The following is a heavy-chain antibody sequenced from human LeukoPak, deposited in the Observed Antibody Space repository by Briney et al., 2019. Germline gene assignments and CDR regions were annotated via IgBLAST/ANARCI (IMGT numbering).Heavy chain of an antibody. J-gene: IGHJ3*02. CDR1: GFTFSSYA. V-gene: IGHV3-23*01. D-gene: IGHD2-2*01. CDR3: AKGEVVPAAIFGFHI. Sequence: GGSLRLSCAASGFTFSSYAMSWVREAPGKGPEWVSTIRGRGGTTYYADSVKGRFTISRDNSKNTLYLQMNSLRAEDSALYYSAKGEVVPAAIFGFHIWGQGTMVTVCS. CDR2: IRGRGGTT.